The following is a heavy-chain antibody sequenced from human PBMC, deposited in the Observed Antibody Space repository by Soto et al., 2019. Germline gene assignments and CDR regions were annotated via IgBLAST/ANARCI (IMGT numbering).Heavy chain of an antibody. J-gene: IGHJ3*02. D-gene: IGHD6-19*01. CDR2: IWYDGSNK. CDR1: GFTFSSDG. Sequence: GGSLILSCAASGFTFSSDGMHWVRQAPGKGLEWVAVIWYDGSNKYYADSVKGRFTISRDNSKNTLYLQMNSLRAEDTAVYYCARDKGAVAGKYDAFDIWGQGTMVTVSS. CDR3: ARDKGAVAGKYDAFDI. V-gene: IGHV3-33*01.